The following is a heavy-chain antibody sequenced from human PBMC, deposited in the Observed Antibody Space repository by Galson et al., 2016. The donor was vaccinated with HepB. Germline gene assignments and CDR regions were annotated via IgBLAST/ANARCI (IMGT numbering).Heavy chain of an antibody. CDR3: AHRASARTRTPYFDD. CDR1: GISLRSTEAD. Sequence: PALVKPTQTLTLTCTLSGISLRSTEADVGWIRQPPGKALEWLALIYWDDDKRYGPSLKSRLTITKDTPKNHVVLTMTNLDPVDTATYYCAHRASARTRTPYFDDWGQGTLVTVSS. D-gene: IGHD6-6*01. V-gene: IGHV2-5*05. J-gene: IGHJ4*02. CDR2: IYWDDDK.